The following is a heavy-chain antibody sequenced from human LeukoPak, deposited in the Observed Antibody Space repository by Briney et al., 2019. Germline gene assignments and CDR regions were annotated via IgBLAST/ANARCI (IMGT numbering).Heavy chain of an antibody. CDR1: GASISSYP. D-gene: IGHD2-21*02. J-gene: IGHJ3*02. V-gene: IGHV4-4*07. CDR2: MYTSGIT. Sequence: SETLSLXCTVSGASISSYPGTWSRQPAGKGLEWIGHMYTSGITNYNPSLKSRVTMSVDTSKKQFSLKLSSVTAADTAVYYCASRDANTAAAFDIWGQGTMLTVSS. CDR3: ASRDANTAAAFDI.